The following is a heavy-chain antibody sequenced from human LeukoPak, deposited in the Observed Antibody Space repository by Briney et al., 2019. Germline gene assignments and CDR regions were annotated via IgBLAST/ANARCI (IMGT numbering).Heavy chain of an antibody. D-gene: IGHD1-7*01. J-gene: IGHJ6*02. CDR3: ARDNWNYGSSMDV. CDR1: GGSISSGGYY. Sequence: SQTLSLTCTVSGGSISSGGYYWSWIRQHPGKGLEWIGYIYYSGSTNYNPSLKSRVTISVDTSKNQFSLKLSSVTAADTAVYYCARDNWNYGSSMDVWGQGTTVTVSS. V-gene: IGHV4-61*08. CDR2: IYYSGST.